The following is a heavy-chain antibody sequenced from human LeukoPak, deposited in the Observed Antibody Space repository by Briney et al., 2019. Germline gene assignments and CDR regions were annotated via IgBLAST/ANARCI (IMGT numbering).Heavy chain of an antibody. Sequence: ASETLSLTCTVSGGSISSGGYYWSWIRQPPGKGLEWIGYIYHSGSTYYNPSLKSRVTISVDTSKNQFSLKLSSVTAADTAVYYCARDGHYYDSSGRDSFFDYWGQGTLVTVSS. CDR2: IYHSGST. V-gene: IGHV4-30-2*05. D-gene: IGHD3-22*01. J-gene: IGHJ4*02. CDR1: GGSISSGGYY. CDR3: ARDGHYYDSSGRDSFFDY.